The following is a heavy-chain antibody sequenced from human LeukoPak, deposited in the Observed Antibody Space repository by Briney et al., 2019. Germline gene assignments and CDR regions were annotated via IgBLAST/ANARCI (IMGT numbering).Heavy chain of an antibody. V-gene: IGHV4-61*02. CDR2: IYTSGST. CDR3: AREVGYSGYDEFDY. D-gene: IGHD5-12*01. Sequence: SETLSLTCTVSGGSISSGSYYWSWIRQPAGKGLEWIGRIYTSGSTNYNPSLKSRVTMSVDTSKNQFSLKLSSVTAADTAVYYCAREVGYSGYDEFDYWGQGTLVTVSS. CDR1: GGSISSGSYY. J-gene: IGHJ4*02.